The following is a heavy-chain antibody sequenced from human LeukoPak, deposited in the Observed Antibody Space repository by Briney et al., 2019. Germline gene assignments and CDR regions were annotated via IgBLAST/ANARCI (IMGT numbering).Heavy chain of an antibody. CDR1: GFTFSSYW. J-gene: IGHJ4*02. CDR2: IKQDGSEK. Sequence: GGSLRLSCAASGFTFSSYWMSWVRQAPGKGLEWVANIKQDGSEKYYVDSVKGRFTISRDNAKNSLYLQMNSLRAEDTAVYYCARETVFGVVIPTYYFDYWGQGTLVTVSP. CDR3: ARETVFGVVIPTYYFDY. D-gene: IGHD3-3*01. V-gene: IGHV3-7*01.